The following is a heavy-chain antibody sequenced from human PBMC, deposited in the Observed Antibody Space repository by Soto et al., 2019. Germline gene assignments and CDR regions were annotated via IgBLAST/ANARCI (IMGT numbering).Heavy chain of an antibody. CDR2: IVVGSGNT. J-gene: IGHJ6*02. CDR3: AAHDYGDYRSSEVDYYYYGMDV. V-gene: IGHV1-58*01. D-gene: IGHD4-17*01. CDR1: GFTFTSSA. Sequence: ASVKVSCKASGFTFTSSAVQWVRQARGQRLEWIGWIVVGSGNTNYAQKFQERVTITRDMSTSTAYMELSSLRSEDTAVYYCAAHDYGDYRSSEVDYYYYGMDVWGQGTTVTVSS.